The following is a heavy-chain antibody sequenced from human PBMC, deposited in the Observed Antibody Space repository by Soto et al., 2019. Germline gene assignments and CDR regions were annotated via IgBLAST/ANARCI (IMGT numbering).Heavy chain of an antibody. Sequence: GGSLRLSCAASGFTFRRYALSWVRQAPGNGLEWVSAISGSGGSTYYADSVKGRFTLSRDNSKNTLYLQMNSLRAEDTAVYYCAKESDSSGHGGFDYWGQGTLVTVSS. CDR2: ISGSGGST. J-gene: IGHJ4*02. D-gene: IGHD3-22*01. CDR1: GFTFRRYA. V-gene: IGHV3-23*01. CDR3: AKESDSSGHGGFDY.